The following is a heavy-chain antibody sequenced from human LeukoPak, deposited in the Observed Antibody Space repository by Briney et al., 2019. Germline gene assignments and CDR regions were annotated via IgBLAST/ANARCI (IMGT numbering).Heavy chain of an antibody. CDR3: ARDLGDYGY. V-gene: IGHV3-48*04. CDR2: ISSSSSTI. CDR1: GFTFSSYS. J-gene: IGHJ4*02. Sequence: GGSLRLSCAASGFTFSSYSMNWVRQAPGKGLEWVSYISSSSSTIYYADSVKGRFTISRDNAKNSLYLQMNSLRAEDTAVYYCARDLGDYGYWGQGTLVTVSS. D-gene: IGHD4-17*01.